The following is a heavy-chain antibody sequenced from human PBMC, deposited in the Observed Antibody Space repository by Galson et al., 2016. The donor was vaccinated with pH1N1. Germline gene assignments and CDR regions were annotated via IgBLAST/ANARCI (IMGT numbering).Heavy chain of an antibody. Sequence: SLRLSCAASGLTFSSYWMSWVRQAPGKGLEWVANIKQDGSEKYYVDSVKGRFTISRDNAKNSLYLQMNGLRADDTAVYYCARKGLPDVWGQGTTVTVSS. V-gene: IGHV3-7*01. J-gene: IGHJ6*02. CDR3: ARKGLPDV. CDR2: IKQDGSEK. CDR1: GLTFSSYW.